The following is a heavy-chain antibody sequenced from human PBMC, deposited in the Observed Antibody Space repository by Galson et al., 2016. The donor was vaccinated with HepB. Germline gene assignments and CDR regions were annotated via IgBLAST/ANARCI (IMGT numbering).Heavy chain of an antibody. V-gene: IGHV3-7*01. D-gene: IGHD2-21*01. J-gene: IGHJ3*01. CDR3: ATVRGDYGGTFEV. CDR1: GFTFSTNW. Sequence: SLRLSCAPSGFTFSTNWMAWVRQAPGKGLEWVAHIKPDGTDKRYVGSVMGRFTNTRDNARNSVYLQSNSMNAEDTAVYYCATVRGDYGGTFEVWGQETMVTGSS. CDR2: IKPDGTDK.